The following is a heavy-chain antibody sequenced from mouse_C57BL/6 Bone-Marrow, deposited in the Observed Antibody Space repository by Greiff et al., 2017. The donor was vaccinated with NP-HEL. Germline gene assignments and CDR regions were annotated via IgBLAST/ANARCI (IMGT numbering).Heavy chain of an antibody. CDR2: IDPSDSYT. CDR3: ARGAQAFYYAMDY. D-gene: IGHD3-2*02. CDR1: GYTFTSYW. V-gene: IGHV1-69*01. J-gene: IGHJ4*01. Sequence: VQLQQPGAELVMPGASVKLSCKASGYTFTSYWMHWVKQRPGQGLEWIGEIDPSDSYTNYNQKFKGKSTLTVDKSSSTAYMQLSSLTSEDSAVYYCARGAQAFYYAMDYWGQGTSVTVSS.